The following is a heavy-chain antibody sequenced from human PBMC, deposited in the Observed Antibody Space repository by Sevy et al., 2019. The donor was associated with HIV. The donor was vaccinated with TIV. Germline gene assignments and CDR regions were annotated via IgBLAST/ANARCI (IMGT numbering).Heavy chain of an antibody. J-gene: IGHJ6*03. CDR3: ARLWWFYYYMDV. D-gene: IGHD2-21*01. CDR1: GYSISSGYY. V-gene: IGHV4-38-2*01. Sequence: SETLSLTCAVSGYSISSGYYWGWIRQPPGKGLEWIGSIYHSGSTYYNPSLKSRVTISVDTSKNQFSLKLSSVTAADTAVYYCARLWWFYYYMDVWGKGTTVTVSS. CDR2: IYHSGST.